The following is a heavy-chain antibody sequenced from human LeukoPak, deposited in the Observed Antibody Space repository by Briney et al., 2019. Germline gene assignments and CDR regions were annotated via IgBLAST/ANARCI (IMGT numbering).Heavy chain of an antibody. V-gene: IGHV4-59*12. CDR3: ARETWELLRIFDY. CDR1: GGSISSYY. D-gene: IGHD1-26*01. J-gene: IGHJ4*02. Sequence: SETLSLTCTVSGGSISSYYWSWIRQPPGKGLEWIGYIYYSGGTNYNPSLKSRVTMSVDTSKNQFSLKLSSVTAADTAVYYCARETWELLRIFDYWGQGTLVTVSS. CDR2: IYYSGGT.